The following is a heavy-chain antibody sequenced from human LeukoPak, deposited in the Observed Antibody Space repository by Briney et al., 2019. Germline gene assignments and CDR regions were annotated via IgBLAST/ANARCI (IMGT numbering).Heavy chain of an antibody. V-gene: IGHV3-66*01. Sequence: GGSLRLSCAASGFTVSNYYMSRVRQAPGKGLEWVSVIYTGGRKDYGDSVRGRFTISRDNSKNTLSLQMNSLRGDDTALYYCARGQAYCGADCYSDWGQGTLVTVSA. D-gene: IGHD2-21*02. CDR1: GFTVSNYY. J-gene: IGHJ4*02. CDR2: IYTGGRK. CDR3: ARGQAYCGADCYSD.